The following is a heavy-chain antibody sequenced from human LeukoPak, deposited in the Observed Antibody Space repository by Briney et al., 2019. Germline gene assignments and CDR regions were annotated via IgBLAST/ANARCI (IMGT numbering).Heavy chain of an antibody. Sequence: PGGSLRLSCAASGFTFSSYAMHWVRQAPGKGLEYVSAISSNGGSTYYANSVKGRFTISRDNSKNTLYLQMNSLRAEDTAVYYCARAKQALRYFDWLFPTYYGMDVWGQGTTVTVSS. CDR3: ARAKQALRYFDWLFPTYYGMDV. J-gene: IGHJ6*02. D-gene: IGHD3-9*01. V-gene: IGHV3-64*01. CDR1: GFTFSSYA. CDR2: ISSNGGST.